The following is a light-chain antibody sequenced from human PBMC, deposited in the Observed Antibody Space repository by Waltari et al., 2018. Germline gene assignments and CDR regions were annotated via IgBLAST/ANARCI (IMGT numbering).Light chain of an antibody. V-gene: IGLV3-21*02. CDR2: DDS. CDR1: CSGRKS. Sequence: SYVLTQPPSLSLAPGQTARITCGGHCSGRKSVHWYQQKPGQATGVVVYDDSDRPSGIPERFSGSNSGNTATLTISRVEAGDEADYYCQVWDSSTDYRVFGRGTKLTVL. CDR3: QVWDSSTDYRV. J-gene: IGLJ3*02.